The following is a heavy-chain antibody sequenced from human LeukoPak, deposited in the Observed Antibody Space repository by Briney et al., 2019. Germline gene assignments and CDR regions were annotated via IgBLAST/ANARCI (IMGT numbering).Heavy chain of an antibody. Sequence: ASVKVSCKASGYTFTSYDINWVRQATGQGLEWMGWMNPNSGNTGYAQKFQGRVTITRNTSISTAYMELSSLRSEDTAVYYCARGLGGYDLWDYYYYYMDVWGKGTTVTVSS. CDR3: ARGLGGYDLWDYYYYYMDV. CDR2: MNPNSGNT. CDR1: GYTFTSYD. V-gene: IGHV1-8*03. D-gene: IGHD5-12*01. J-gene: IGHJ6*03.